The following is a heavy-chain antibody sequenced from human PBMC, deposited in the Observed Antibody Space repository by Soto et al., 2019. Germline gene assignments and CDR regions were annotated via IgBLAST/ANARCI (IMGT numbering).Heavy chain of an antibody. CDR3: ARDRGIVAASVGYYFDY. D-gene: IGHD5-12*01. Sequence: PGGSLRLSCAASGFPFNDYYMSWVRQAPGKGLEWVAYITYTDRAVYYADSVRGRFTISRDNAKNSLYLQMNSLRVEDTAVYYCARDRGIVAASVGYYFDYWGQGTPVTVYS. J-gene: IGHJ4*02. V-gene: IGHV3-11*01. CDR1: GFPFNDYY. CDR2: ITYTDRAV.